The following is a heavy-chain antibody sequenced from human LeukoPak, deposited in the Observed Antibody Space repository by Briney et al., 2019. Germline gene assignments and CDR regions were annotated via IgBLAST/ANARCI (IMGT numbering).Heavy chain of an antibody. V-gene: IGHV3-69-1*01. CDR1: GFTFSDYY. J-gene: IGHJ4*02. CDR3: ARDLVIAAAGPFDY. CDR2: ISSSSYI. D-gene: IGHD6-13*01. Sequence: GGSLRLSCAASGFTFSDYYMSWIRQAPGKGLEWVSSISSSSYIYHADSVKGRFTISRDNAKNSLYLQMNSLRAEDTAVYYCARDLVIAAAGPFDYWGQGTLVTVSS.